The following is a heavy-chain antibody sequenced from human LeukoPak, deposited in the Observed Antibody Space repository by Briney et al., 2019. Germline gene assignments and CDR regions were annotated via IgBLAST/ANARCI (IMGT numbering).Heavy chain of an antibody. V-gene: IGHV5-51*01. Sequence: GESLKISCKGSGYSFTSYWIGWVRQMPGKGLEWMGIIYPGDSDTRYSPSFQGQVTISADKSISTAYLQWSSLKASDTAMYYCARTSGSHSAGDAFDIWGQGTMVTVSS. CDR3: ARTSGSHSAGDAFDI. D-gene: IGHD1-26*01. CDR1: GYSFTSYW. J-gene: IGHJ3*02. CDR2: IYPGDSDT.